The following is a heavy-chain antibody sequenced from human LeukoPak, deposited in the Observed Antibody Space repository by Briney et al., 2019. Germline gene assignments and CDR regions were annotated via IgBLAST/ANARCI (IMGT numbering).Heavy chain of an antibody. Sequence: PSETLSLTCTVSGGSISSSSYYWGWIRQPPGKGLEWIGSIYYSGSTYYNPSLKSRVTISVDTSKNQFSLKLSSVTAADTAVYYCARFGSVLRYFDWLLGPEDWGQGTLVTVSS. CDR1: GGSISSSSYY. D-gene: IGHD3-9*01. J-gene: IGHJ4*02. V-gene: IGHV4-39*01. CDR2: IYYSGST. CDR3: ARFGSVLRYFDWLLGPED.